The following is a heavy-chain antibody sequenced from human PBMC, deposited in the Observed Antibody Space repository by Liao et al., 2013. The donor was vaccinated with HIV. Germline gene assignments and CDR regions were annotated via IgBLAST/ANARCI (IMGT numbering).Heavy chain of an antibody. D-gene: IGHD2-2*01. V-gene: IGHV4-61*01. CDR3: ARLEYSSKGGFDY. J-gene: IGHJ4*02. CDR1: GGSISTSSYY. CDR2: VYYSGST. Sequence: QSQLQESGPGLVKPSETLSLFCTVYGGSISTSSYYWSWIRQPPGKGLEWIGYVYYSGSTNYNPSLKSRLIISVDTSKTQFSLELSSVTAADTAVYYCARLEYSSKGGFDYWGRGTLVTVSS.